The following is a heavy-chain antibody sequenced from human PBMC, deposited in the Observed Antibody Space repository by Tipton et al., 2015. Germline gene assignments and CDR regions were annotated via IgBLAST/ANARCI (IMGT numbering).Heavy chain of an antibody. CDR1: GGAITSDGFY. CDR2: IFLPGST. CDR3: ARGQDETTSGEYFTH. V-gene: IGHV4-61*08. J-gene: IGHJ1*01. Sequence: TLSLTCTVSGGAITSDGFYWSWIRQHPGKGLEWIGYIFLPGSTNFNPSLRSRVTISVDTSENQFSLELMSVTAADTGVYFCARGQDETTSGEYFTHWGQGTLVTVSS. D-gene: IGHD2/OR15-2a*01.